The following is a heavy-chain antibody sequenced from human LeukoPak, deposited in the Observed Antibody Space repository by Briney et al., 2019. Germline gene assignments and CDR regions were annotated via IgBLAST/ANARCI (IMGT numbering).Heavy chain of an antibody. J-gene: IGHJ4*02. Sequence: PSETLSLTCTVSGGSISGYYWSWIRQPPGKGLEWIGYIYYSGSTNYNPSLKSRVTISVDTSKNQFSLKLSSVTAADTAVYYCAATVDEGTVTTWPYYFDYWGQGTLVTVSS. D-gene: IGHD4-17*01. CDR3: AATVDEGTVTTWPYYFDY. V-gene: IGHV4-59*01. CDR1: GGSISGYY. CDR2: IYYSGST.